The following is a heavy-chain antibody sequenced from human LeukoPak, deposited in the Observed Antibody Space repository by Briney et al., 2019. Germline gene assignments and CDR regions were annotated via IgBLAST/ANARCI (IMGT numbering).Heavy chain of an antibody. CDR3: TRNSTSREFHY. CDR2: IWYDGITN. V-gene: IGHV3-33*08. CDR1: GFTFSSYG. Sequence: GSSLRLSCAASGFTFSSYGMHWVSQAPGKGLEWVAVIWYDGITNYYADSVKGRFTISRDNSKHTLYLQMNSLGAEDTAGEYCTRNSTSREFHYWGQGTLVTVSS. D-gene: IGHD6-6*01. J-gene: IGHJ4*02.